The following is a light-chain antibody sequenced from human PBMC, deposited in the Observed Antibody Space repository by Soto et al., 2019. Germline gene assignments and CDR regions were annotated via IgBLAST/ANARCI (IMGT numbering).Light chain of an antibody. V-gene: IGLV1-51*01. Sequence: QSVLTQPPSVSAAPGQKVTISCSESRSNIGRNSVSWYQQVPGTAPKLLIYDNHKRPSGIPDRFSGSKSGTSATLAITGLQTGDEADYYCGTWDSSLSAYVFGTGTKVTVL. CDR1: RSNIGRNS. CDR2: DNH. J-gene: IGLJ1*01. CDR3: GTWDSSLSAYV.